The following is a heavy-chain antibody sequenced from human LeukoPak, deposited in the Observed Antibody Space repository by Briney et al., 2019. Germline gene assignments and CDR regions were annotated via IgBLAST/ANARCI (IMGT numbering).Heavy chain of an antibody. CDR2: IRSKAYGGTT. Sequence: GGSLRLSCTASGFTLGDYAMSWVRQAPGKGLEWVGFIRSKAYGGTTEYAASVKGRFTISRDDSKSIAYLQMNSLKTEDTAVYYCTRGDYDFWSGFGSDYWGQGTLVTVSS. CDR1: GFTLGDYA. CDR3: TRGDYDFWSGFGSDY. V-gene: IGHV3-49*04. J-gene: IGHJ4*02. D-gene: IGHD3-3*01.